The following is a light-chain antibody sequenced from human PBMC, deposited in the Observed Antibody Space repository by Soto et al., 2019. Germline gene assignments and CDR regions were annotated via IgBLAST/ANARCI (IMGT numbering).Light chain of an antibody. CDR2: EGS. CDR1: SSDVGSYNL. Sequence: QSVLTQHASVSGSPGQSSPLSCTGTSSDVGSYNLVSWYQQHPGKAPKLMIYEGSQRPSGLSNRYSGSKSGNTASLTISGLQAEDEADYYCCSYAGSSTGWVFGGGTKLTVL. CDR3: CSYAGSSTGWV. V-gene: IGLV2-23*01. J-gene: IGLJ3*02.